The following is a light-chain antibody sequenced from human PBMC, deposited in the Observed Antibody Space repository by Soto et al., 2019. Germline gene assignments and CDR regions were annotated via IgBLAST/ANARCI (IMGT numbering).Light chain of an antibody. Sequence: DIQMPQSPSSLSASVGDIVTITCRASQSISSYLNWYQQKPGKAPKLLIYAASSFQSGVPSRFSGSTSGTAFTLTISSLQHKDFVTYYCHQSYITLPRSFGKGNNLEIK. J-gene: IGKJ2*01. CDR2: AAS. CDR3: HQSYITLPRS. CDR1: QSISSY. V-gene: IGKV1-39*01.